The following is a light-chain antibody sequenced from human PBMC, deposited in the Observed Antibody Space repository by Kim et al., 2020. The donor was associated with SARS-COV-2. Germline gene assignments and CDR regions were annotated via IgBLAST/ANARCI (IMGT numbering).Light chain of an antibody. V-gene: IGLV6-57*02. CDR2: EDN. CDR1: SGSIANNY. Sequence: GKTVTISCTGSSGSIANNYVQWYQQRPGSAPPTVIYEDNQRPSGVPDRFSGSVDSSSNSASLTISGLKTEDEADYYCQSYDSSNWVFGGGTQLTVL. J-gene: IGLJ3*02. CDR3: QSYDSSNWV.